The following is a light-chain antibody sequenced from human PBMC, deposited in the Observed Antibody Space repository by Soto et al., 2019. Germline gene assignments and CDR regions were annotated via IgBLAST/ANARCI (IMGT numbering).Light chain of an antibody. V-gene: IGKV1-8*01. CDR1: QGISSD. CDR2: AAS. CDR3: QQYYSCPRT. Sequence: AIRMTQSPSSLSASTGDRVTITCRASQGISSDLAWYQQKPGKAPKLLLYAASTLQSGVPSRFSGSGSGTDFTLTISCLQSEDFATYYCQQYYSCPRTFGQGTKVDI. J-gene: IGKJ1*01.